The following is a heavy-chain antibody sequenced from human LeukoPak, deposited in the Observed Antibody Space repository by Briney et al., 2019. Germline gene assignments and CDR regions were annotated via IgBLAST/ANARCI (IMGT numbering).Heavy chain of an antibody. CDR3: ARDDYYYDSVGYYYLDY. CDR1: GYIFISYG. CDR2: ISTYNGHT. V-gene: IGHV1-18*04. J-gene: IGHJ4*02. Sequence: ASVKVSCKASGYIFISYGINWVRQAPGQGLEWMGWISTYNGHTNFTQKFQDRVTLTTDTSTNTAYMDLSGLRSDDTAVYYCARDDYYYDSVGYYYLDYWGQGTLVTVSS. D-gene: IGHD3-22*01.